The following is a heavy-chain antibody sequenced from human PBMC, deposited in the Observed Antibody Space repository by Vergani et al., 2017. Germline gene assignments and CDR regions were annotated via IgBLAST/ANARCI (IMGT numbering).Heavy chain of an antibody. J-gene: IGHJ4*02. D-gene: IGHD5-18*01. CDR1: GYTFTSYA. Sequence: QVQLVQSGAEVKKPGASVKVSCKASGYTFTSYAMHWVRQAPGQRLEWMGWINAGNGNTKYSQKFQGRVTITRDTSASTAYMELSSLRSEDTAVYYCARVFGEDTAMPSARNYYFDYWGQGTLVTVSS. V-gene: IGHV1-3*01. CDR3: ARVFGEDTAMPSARNYYFDY. CDR2: INAGNGNT.